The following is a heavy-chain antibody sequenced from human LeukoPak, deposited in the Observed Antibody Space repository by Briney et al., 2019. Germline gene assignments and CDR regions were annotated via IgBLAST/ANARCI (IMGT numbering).Heavy chain of an antibody. D-gene: IGHD5-12*01. CDR2: ISYDGSNK. Sequence: GGSLRLSCAASGFTFSSYGMHWVRQAPGKGLEWVAVISYDGSNKYYADSVKGRFTISRDNSKNTLYLQMNSLRAEDTAVYYCAKAKGRRYSGYDLDYWGQGTLVTVSS. CDR1: GFTFSSYG. V-gene: IGHV3-30*18. J-gene: IGHJ4*02. CDR3: AKAKGRRYSGYDLDY.